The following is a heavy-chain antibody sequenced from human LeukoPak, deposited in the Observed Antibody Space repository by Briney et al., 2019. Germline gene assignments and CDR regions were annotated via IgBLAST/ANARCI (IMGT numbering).Heavy chain of an antibody. J-gene: IGHJ4*02. CDR1: GYTFTGYY. CDR3: ARYSSGFSR. V-gene: IGHV1-2*02. CDR2: INPNSGGT. D-gene: IGHD3-10*01. Sequence: ASVKVSCKASGYTFTGYYMHWVRQAPGQGLEWMGWINPNSGGTKYAQNFQGRVTVTSDTSINTAYMELNRLKSDDTALYYCARYSSGFSRWGQGTLVTVSS.